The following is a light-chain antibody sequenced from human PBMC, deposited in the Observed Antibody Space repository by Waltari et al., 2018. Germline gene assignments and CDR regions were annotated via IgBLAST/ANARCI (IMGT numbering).Light chain of an antibody. CDR2: DTS. J-gene: IGKJ5*01. Sequence: IVMTQSPSTLSVSPGERVALSCRASQSVSTNFAWYQQRPGQAPRLLIYDTSTRATGIPARFSGSGSGTEFTLTISSLQSEDSAIYYCQQYETLITFGQGTRLEIK. CDR1: QSVSTN. V-gene: IGKV3D-15*01. CDR3: QQYETLIT.